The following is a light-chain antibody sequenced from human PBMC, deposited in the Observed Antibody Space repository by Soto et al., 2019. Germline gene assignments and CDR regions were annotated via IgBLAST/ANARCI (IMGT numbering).Light chain of an antibody. CDR3: QQRSNWPRT. V-gene: IGKV3-11*01. J-gene: IGKJ1*01. CDR1: QNISNY. CDR2: DVS. Sequence: ILSTQSPASLSLCRGKRSTLSGRASQNISNYLIWYQQKPGQAPRLLIYDVSNRAAGIPARFSGSGSGTDFTLTISSLEPEDFAVYYCQQRSNWPRTFGQGTKVDIK.